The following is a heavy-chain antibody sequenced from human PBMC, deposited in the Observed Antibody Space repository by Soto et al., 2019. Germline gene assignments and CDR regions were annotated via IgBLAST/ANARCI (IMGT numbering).Heavy chain of an antibody. D-gene: IGHD3-22*01. CDR3: AKTKGISSGWDFTFDY. CDR1: GFTFSSYV. V-gene: IGHV3-23*01. CDR2: INNSGGNT. J-gene: IGHJ4*02. Sequence: EVQLLESGGGLVQPGGSLRLSCAASGFTFSSYVMSWVRQAPGKGLEWVSTINNSGGNTYYADSVKGRFTISRDNSKNTLYLQMNSLRAEDTAVYYCAKTKGISSGWDFTFDYWGQGILVTISS.